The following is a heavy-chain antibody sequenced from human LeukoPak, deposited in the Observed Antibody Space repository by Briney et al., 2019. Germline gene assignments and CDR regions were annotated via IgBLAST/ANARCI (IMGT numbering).Heavy chain of an antibody. CDR1: GGSISSGGYY. J-gene: IGHJ4*02. V-gene: IGHV4-31*03. Sequence: SETLSLTCTVSGGSISSGGYYWSWIRQHPGKGLEWIGDIDYSGSTYYNPSLKSRVTISVDTSKNQFSLKLSSVTAADTAGYYCARTKYYYDSSGYYSSFDYWGQGTLVSVSS. CDR2: IDYSGST. CDR3: ARTKYYYDSSGYYSSFDY. D-gene: IGHD3-22*01.